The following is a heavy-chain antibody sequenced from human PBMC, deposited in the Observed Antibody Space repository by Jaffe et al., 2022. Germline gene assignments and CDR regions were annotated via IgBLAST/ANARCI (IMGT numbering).Heavy chain of an antibody. CDR3: VSWVYGYFDY. J-gene: IGHJ4*02. CDR1: GYSFTTYW. Sequence: EVQLVQSGAEVKKPGESLKISCKGSGYSFTTYWIGWVRQMPGKGLEWMGIIYPRDSDTRYNPSFQGQVTISVDNSISTAYLQWSSLKASDTAIYYCVSWVYGYFDYWGQGNLVTVSS. D-gene: IGHD2-8*01. CDR2: IYPRDSDT. V-gene: IGHV5-51*03.